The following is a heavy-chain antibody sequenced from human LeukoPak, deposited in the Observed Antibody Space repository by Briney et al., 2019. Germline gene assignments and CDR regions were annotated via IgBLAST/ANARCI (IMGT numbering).Heavy chain of an antibody. J-gene: IGHJ6*03. V-gene: IGHV3-11*04. Sequence: PGGSLRLSCAASGFTFSDYYMSWIRQAPGKGLEWVSYISSSGSTIYYADSVKGRFTISRDNAKNSLYLQMNSLRAEDTAVYYCAAGSGRAYYYYYMDVWGKGTTVTVSS. CDR2: ISSSGSTI. D-gene: IGHD3-10*01. CDR3: AAGSGRAYYYYYMDV. CDR1: GFTFSDYY.